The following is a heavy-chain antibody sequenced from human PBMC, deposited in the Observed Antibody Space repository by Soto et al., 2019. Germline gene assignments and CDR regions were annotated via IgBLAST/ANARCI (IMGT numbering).Heavy chain of an antibody. V-gene: IGHV3-21*01. Sequence: GSLRLSCAASGFTFSSYSMNWVRQAPGKGLEGVSSISSSSSYIYYADSVRGRFTISRDNAKNSLYLQMNSLRAEDTAVYYCARGIAVAGFDYWGQGTLVTVSS. J-gene: IGHJ4*02. CDR2: ISSSSSYI. CDR1: GFTFSSYS. CDR3: ARGIAVAGFDY. D-gene: IGHD6-19*01.